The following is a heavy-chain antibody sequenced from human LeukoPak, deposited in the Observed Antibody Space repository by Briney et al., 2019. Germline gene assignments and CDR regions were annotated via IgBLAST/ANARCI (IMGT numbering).Heavy chain of an antibody. D-gene: IGHD6-13*01. CDR2: INPNSGGT. CDR3: ARDHLAAAGSGG. Sequence: ASVKVSCKASGYTFTGYNIHWVRQAPRQGLEWMGRINPNSGGTNYAQKFQGRVTMTRDTSINTAYMEVSRLRSDDTAVYYCARDHLAAAGSGGWGQGTLVTVFS. J-gene: IGHJ4*02. V-gene: IGHV1-2*06. CDR1: GYTFTGYN.